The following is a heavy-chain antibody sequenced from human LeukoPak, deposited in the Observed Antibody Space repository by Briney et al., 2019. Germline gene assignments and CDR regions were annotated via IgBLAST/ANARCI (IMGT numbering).Heavy chain of an antibody. CDR3: ARDAKYYYGSGSYYPDY. CDR2: ISSSSSYI. V-gene: IGHV3-21*04. J-gene: IGHJ4*02. CDR1: GFTFSSYS. Sequence: PGGSLRLSCAASGFTFSSYSMNWVRQAPGKGLEWVSSISSSSSYIYYADSVKGRFTISRDNAKNSLYLQMNSLRAEDTAVYYCARDAKYYYGSGSYYPDYWGQGTLVTVSS. D-gene: IGHD3-10*01.